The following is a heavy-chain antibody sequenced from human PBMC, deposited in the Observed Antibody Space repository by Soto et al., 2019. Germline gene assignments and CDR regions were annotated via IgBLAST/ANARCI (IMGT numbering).Heavy chain of an antibody. D-gene: IGHD2-15*01. CDR3: ARDCSGGSCYPGMDV. J-gene: IGHJ6*02. CDR2: ISSSGYI. CDR1: GFNFNSYT. V-gene: IGHV3-21*01. Sequence: GGSLRLSCAASGFNFNSYTISWVRQAPGKRLEWLSSISSSGYIFSTDSVRGRFTISRDNAKNSVYLQINSLRAEDTAVYFCARDCSGGSCYPGMDVWGQGTTVTVSS.